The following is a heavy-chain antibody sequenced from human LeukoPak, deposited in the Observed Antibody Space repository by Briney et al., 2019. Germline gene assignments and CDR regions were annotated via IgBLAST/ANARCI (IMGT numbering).Heavy chain of an antibody. V-gene: IGHV3-48*04. CDR3: ARGADYSNYLGY. J-gene: IGHJ4*02. CDR1: GFTFSSYA. D-gene: IGHD4-11*01. CDR2: ISSSGSTI. Sequence: GGSLRLSCAASGFTFSSYAMSWVRQAPGKGLEWVSYISSSGSTIYYADSVKGRFTISRDNAKNSLYLQMNSLRAEDTAVYYCARGADYSNYLGYWGQGTLVTVSS.